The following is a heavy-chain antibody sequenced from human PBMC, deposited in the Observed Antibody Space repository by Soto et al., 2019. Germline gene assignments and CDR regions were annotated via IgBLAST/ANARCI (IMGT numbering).Heavy chain of an antibody. Sequence: PGGSLRLSCAASGFTFSSYSMNWVRQAPGKGLEWVSSISSSSSYIYYADSVKGRFTISRDNSKNTLYLQMNSLRAEDTAVYYCARDSEGYYDSSGSNWFDPWGQGTLVTVSS. CDR1: GFTFSSYS. D-gene: IGHD3-22*01. V-gene: IGHV3-21*01. CDR3: ARDSEGYYDSSGSNWFDP. CDR2: ISSSSSYI. J-gene: IGHJ5*02.